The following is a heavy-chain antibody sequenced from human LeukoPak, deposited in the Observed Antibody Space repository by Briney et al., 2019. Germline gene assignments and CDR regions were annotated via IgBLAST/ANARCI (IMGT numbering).Heavy chain of an antibody. J-gene: IGHJ4*02. V-gene: IGHV4-4*07. CDR2: IYTRGRT. CDR3: ASTVAGIGYFDY. Sequence: NTSETLSLTCTVSGGSISTYYWSWIRQPAGKGLEWIGRIYTRGRTNYNPSLKTRVTMSIDTSKNHFSLKLSSVTAADTAVYYCASTVAGIGYFDYWGQGTLVTVSS. D-gene: IGHD6-19*01. CDR1: GGSISTYY.